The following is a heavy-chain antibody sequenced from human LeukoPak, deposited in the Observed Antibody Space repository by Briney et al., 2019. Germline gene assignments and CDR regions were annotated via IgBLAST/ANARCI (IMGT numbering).Heavy chain of an antibody. CDR2: VSAYKDYT. CDR1: VYTLHSLG. Sequence: ASVKVSCKTSVYTLHSLGITWLRQAPGQGREWMGWVSAYKDYTSHAQKFQDRIIKPTDTSTTTAYMALSSLRSEDTAVYYCARADRALDAFDIWGEGTMVTVSS. CDR3: ARADRALDAFDI. V-gene: IGHV1-18*01. D-gene: IGHD3-22*01. J-gene: IGHJ3*02.